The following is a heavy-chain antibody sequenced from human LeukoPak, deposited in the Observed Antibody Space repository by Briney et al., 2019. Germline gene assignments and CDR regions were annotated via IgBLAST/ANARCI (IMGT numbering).Heavy chain of an antibody. CDR1: GFTFGSYA. Sequence: GGSLRLSCAASGFTFGSYAMSWVRQAPGKGLEWVSAISGSGGSTYYADSVKGRFTISRDNSKNTLYLQMNSLRAEDTAVYYCAKWWIVGATSYYFDYWGQGTLVTVSS. D-gene: IGHD1-26*01. CDR2: ISGSGGST. V-gene: IGHV3-23*01. J-gene: IGHJ4*02. CDR3: AKWWIVGATSYYFDY.